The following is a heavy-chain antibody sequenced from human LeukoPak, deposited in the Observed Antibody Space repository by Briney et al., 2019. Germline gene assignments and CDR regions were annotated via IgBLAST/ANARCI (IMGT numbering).Heavy chain of an antibody. D-gene: IGHD3-16*02. CDR2: ISYDGSNK. CDR1: GFTFSSYA. J-gene: IGHJ3*02. CDR3: ARGFLALGAFDI. V-gene: IGHV3-30-3*01. Sequence: GGSLRLSCAASGFTFSSYAMHWVRQAPGKGLEWVAVISYDGSNKYYADSVKGRFTISRYNSKNTLYLQMNSLRAEDTAVYYCARGFLALGAFDIWGQGTMVTVSS.